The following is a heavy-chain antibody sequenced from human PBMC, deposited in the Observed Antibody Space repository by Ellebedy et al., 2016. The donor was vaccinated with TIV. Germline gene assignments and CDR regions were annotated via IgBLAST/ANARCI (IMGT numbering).Heavy chain of an antibody. V-gene: IGHV1-18*01. CDR3: PRNTPMAEYFEY. CDR2: LSAYNGNT. D-gene: IGHD5-18*01. CDR1: GYTFTSYG. J-gene: IGHJ4*02. Sequence: AASVKVSCKASGYTFTSYGISWVRHAPGQGLEWMGWLSAYNGNTNYAQKLQGRVTMTTDTSTSTAYMELRSLRSDDTAVYYCPRNTPMAEYFEYWGQGTLVTVSS.